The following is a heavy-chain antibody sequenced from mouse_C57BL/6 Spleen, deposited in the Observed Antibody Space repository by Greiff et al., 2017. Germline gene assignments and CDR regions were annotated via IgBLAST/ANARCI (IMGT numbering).Heavy chain of an antibody. CDR3: ARGRDEYGYFDY. CDR1: GYTFTDYY. D-gene: IGHD5-1*01. Sequence: EVQVVESGPELVKPGASVKISCKASGYTFTDYYMNWVKQSHGKSLEWIGDINPNNGGTSYNQKFKGKATLTVDKSSSTAYMELRSLTSEDSAVYYCARGRDEYGYFDYWGKGTTLTVSS. V-gene: IGHV1-26*01. CDR2: INPNNGGT. J-gene: IGHJ2*01.